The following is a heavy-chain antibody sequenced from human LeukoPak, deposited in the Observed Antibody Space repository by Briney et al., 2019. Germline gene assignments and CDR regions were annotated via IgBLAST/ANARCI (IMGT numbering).Heavy chain of an antibody. CDR3: ARATPDTVLVGRPYLSTFDY. V-gene: IGHV1-46*01. CDR1: GYTFTTYY. Sequence: GASVKVSCKASGYTFTTYYMHWVRQAPEQGLEWMGIINPSGGSTSYAQNFQGRVTMTRDTYTSTVYMELSSLRSEDTAVYYCARATPDTVLVGRPYLSTFDYWGQGTQVTVST. J-gene: IGHJ4*02. D-gene: IGHD4-17*01. CDR2: INPSGGST.